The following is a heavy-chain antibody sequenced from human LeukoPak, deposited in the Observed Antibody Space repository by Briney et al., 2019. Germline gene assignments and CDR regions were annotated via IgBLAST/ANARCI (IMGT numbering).Heavy chain of an antibody. D-gene: IGHD6-13*01. CDR2: ISGSGGST. CDR3: ARWGSSRYYYYGMDV. CDR1: GFTFSSYA. V-gene: IGHV3-23*01. J-gene: IGHJ6*02. Sequence: GGSLRLSCAASGFTFSSYAMSWVRQAPGKGLEWVSAISGSGGSTYYADSVKGRFTISRDNSKNTLYLQMNSLRAEDTAVYYCARWGSSRYYYYGMDVWGQGTTVTVSS.